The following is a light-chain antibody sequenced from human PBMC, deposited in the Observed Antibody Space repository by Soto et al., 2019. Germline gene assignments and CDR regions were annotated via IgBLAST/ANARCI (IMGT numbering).Light chain of an antibody. CDR1: SSDVGSYNL. V-gene: IGLV2-23*03. J-gene: IGLJ2*01. Sequence: QSALTQPASVSGSPGQSITISCTGTSSDVGSYNLVSWYQQHPGKAPKLIIYEGSKRPSGVSNRFSGSKSGNTASPTISGLQAEDEADYYCCSYAGSRSFVVFGGGTQLTVL. CDR2: EGS. CDR3: CSYAGSRSFVV.